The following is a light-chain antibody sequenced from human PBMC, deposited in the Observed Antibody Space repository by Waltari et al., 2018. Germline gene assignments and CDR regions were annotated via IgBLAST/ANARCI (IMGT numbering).Light chain of an antibody. CDR1: QRIGTY. Sequence: EIVLTQSPATLSLSPGERATLSCRASQRIGTYLAWYQQKPGQAPRLLIYETSNRATAIPARFSGSGSGTDFTLTISSLEPEYFAVYYCQLGSNWPPTFTFGPGARLHVK. J-gene: IGKJ3*01. CDR2: ETS. CDR3: QLGSNWPPTFT. V-gene: IGKV3-11*01.